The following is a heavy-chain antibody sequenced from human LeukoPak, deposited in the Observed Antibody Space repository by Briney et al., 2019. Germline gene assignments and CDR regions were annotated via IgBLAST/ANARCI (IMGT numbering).Heavy chain of an antibody. Sequence: PGGSRRLSCAASGFTFSSYAMSWVRQAPGKGLEWVAAIGGSGGSTYYADSVEGRFTISRDNSKNTLYLQMNSLRAEDTAVYYCARGVAAAGISFDYWGQGTLVTVSS. CDR3: ARGVAAAGISFDY. CDR2: IGGSGGST. V-gene: IGHV3-23*01. CDR1: GFTFSSYA. D-gene: IGHD6-13*01. J-gene: IGHJ4*02.